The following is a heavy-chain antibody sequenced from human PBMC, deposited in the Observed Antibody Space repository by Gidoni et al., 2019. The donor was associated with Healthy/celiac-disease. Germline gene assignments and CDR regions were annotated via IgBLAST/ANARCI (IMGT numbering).Heavy chain of an antibody. CDR2: IYYSGST. CDR1: GGSISSSSYY. J-gene: IGHJ4*02. D-gene: IGHD1-7*01. CDR3: ARGITGTTGH. V-gene: IGHV4-39*01. Sequence: QLQLPESGPGLVTPSETLSLTCTVSGGSISSSSYYWGWIRQPPGKGLEWIGSIYYSGSTYYNPSFKSRVTISVDTSKNQFSLKLSSGTAAETAVYYCARGITGTTGHWGQGTLVTVSS.